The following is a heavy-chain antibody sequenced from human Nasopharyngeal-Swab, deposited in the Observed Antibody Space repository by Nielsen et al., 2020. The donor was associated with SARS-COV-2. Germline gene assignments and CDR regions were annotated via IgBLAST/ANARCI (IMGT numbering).Heavy chain of an antibody. Sequence: SETLSLTCAVYGGSFSGYYWSWIRQPPGKGLEWIGEINHSGSTNYNPSLKGRVTISVDTSKNQFSLKLSSVTAADTAVYYCARGPLPRYCSGGSCYSRYYYYMDVWGKGTTVTVSS. CDR3: ARGPLPRYCSGGSCYSRYYYYMDV. J-gene: IGHJ6*03. CDR2: INHSGST. CDR1: GGSFSGYY. V-gene: IGHV4-34*01. D-gene: IGHD2-15*01.